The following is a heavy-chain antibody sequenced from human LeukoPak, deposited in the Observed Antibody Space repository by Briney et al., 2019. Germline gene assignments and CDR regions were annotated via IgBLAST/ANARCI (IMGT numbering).Heavy chain of an antibody. CDR1: GFTFSDYY. V-gene: IGHV3-11*04. CDR2: ISSSAGTI. D-gene: IGHD4-11*01. J-gene: IGHJ4*02. CDR3: AKDRHSYSNAYFFDY. Sequence: KPGGSLRLSCAASGFTFSDYYMSWIRQAPGKGLEWISYISSSAGTIYYADSVKGRFTISRDNAKNSLYLQMNSLRVEDTAVYYCAKDRHSYSNAYFFDYWGQGTLVTVSS.